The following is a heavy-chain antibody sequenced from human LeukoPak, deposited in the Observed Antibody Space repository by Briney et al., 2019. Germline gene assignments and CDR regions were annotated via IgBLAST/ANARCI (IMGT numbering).Heavy chain of an antibody. J-gene: IGHJ4*02. Sequence: PSETLSLTCTVSGGSISSGDYYWSWIRQPPGKGLEWIGYIYYSGSTYYNPSLKSRVTISVDTSKNQFSLKLSSVTAADTAVYYCARVPETTAGIDYWGQGTLVTVSS. CDR3: ARVPETTAGIDY. D-gene: IGHD4-17*01. V-gene: IGHV4-30-4*01. CDR2: IYYSGST. CDR1: GGSISSGDYY.